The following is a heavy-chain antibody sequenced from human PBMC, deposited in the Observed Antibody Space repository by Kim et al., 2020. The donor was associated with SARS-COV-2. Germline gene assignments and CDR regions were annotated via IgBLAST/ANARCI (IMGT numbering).Heavy chain of an antibody. J-gene: IGHJ6*02. CDR3: ARRSPGVGGYKDYCGMDV. D-gene: IGHD3-22*01. V-gene: IGHV3-30*07. Sequence: KSRFTISRDNSKNTLYLRMNSLRAEDTAVYYCARRSPGVGGYKDYCGMDVWGQGTTVTVSS.